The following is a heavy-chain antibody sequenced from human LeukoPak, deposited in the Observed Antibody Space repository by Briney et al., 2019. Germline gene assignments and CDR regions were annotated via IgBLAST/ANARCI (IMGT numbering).Heavy chain of an antibody. CDR2: IHYSGST. V-gene: IGHV4-59*01. CDR1: GGSFSGYY. Sequence: SETLSLTCAVYGGSFSGYYWTWIRQPPGKGLEWIGYIHYSGSTNYNPSLKSRVTISVDTSKNQFSLKLSSVTAADTAVYYCARTTEGYCRGRSCYSYYYYMDVWGKGTTVTVSS. CDR3: ARTTEGYCRGRSCYSYYYYMDV. D-gene: IGHD2-15*01. J-gene: IGHJ6*03.